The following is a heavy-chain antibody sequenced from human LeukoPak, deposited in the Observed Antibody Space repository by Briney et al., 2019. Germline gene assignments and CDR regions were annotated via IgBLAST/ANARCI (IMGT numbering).Heavy chain of an antibody. CDR2: ISAYNGNT. CDR1: GYTFTSYG. D-gene: IGHD2-2*01. Sequence: GASVKVSCKASGYTFTSYGISWVRQAPGHGLEWMGWISAYNGNTNYARKLQGRVTMTTDTSTSTAYMELRSLRSDDTAVYYCARDLHPDIIVVVPAAPYTFDYWGQGTLVTVSS. CDR3: ARDLHPDIIVVVPAAPYTFDY. J-gene: IGHJ4*02. V-gene: IGHV1-18*01.